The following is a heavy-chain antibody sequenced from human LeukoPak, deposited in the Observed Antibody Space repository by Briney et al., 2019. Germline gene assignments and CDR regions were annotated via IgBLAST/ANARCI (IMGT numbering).Heavy chain of an antibody. CDR1: GFTFSSYA. D-gene: IGHD3-10*01. CDR3: AKDLLLTWVPIGLIDY. CDR2: ISGSGGSS. V-gene: IGHV3-23*01. J-gene: IGHJ4*02. Sequence: GGPLRLSCTASGFTFSSYAMSCLRHAPGKGLECVSAISGSGGSSYYADSVKGRLTISRDNSKNTLYLQMNSLRAEDTGVYYCAKDLLLTWVPIGLIDYWGQGNLVTVSS.